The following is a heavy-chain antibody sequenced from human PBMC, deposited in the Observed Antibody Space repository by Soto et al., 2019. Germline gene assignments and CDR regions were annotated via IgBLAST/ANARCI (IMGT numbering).Heavy chain of an antibody. CDR1: GYTFTSYD. J-gene: IGHJ4*02. Sequence: GASVKVSCKASGYTFTSYDINWVRQATGQGLEYLGWMNPNSGNTGYVQKFQGRVTMTRNTSISTAYMQMNSLRADDTAVYYCAKVGERFRYYFDYWGQGTLVTVSS. CDR3: AKVGERFRYYFDY. D-gene: IGHD2-21*01. CDR2: MNPNSGNT. V-gene: IGHV1-8*01.